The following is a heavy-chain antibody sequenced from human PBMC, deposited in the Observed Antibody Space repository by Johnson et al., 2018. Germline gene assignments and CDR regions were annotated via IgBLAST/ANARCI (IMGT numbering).Heavy chain of an antibody. CDR2: IIPIFGTA. CDR1: GGTFSSYA. J-gene: IGHJ3*02. D-gene: IGHD4-17*01. Sequence: QVQLVQSGAEVKKPGSSVKVSCKASGGTFSSYAISWVRQAPGQGLEWMGGIIPIFGTANYAQKFQGRVTITADESTSTACMELSSLGSEDTAVYYCAADLSWVTTNLGALDIWGQGTMVTVSS. V-gene: IGHV1-69*12. CDR3: AADLSWVTTNLGALDI.